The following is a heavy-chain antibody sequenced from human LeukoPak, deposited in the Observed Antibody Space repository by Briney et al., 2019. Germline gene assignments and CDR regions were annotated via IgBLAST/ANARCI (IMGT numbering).Heavy chain of an antibody. CDR2: ISYDGSNK. CDR3: AREGGIVVVTGHDAFDI. D-gene: IGHD2-21*02. V-gene: IGHV3-30*19. CDR1: GFTFSSYG. Sequence: PGGSLRLSCAASGFTFSSYGMHWVRQAPGKGLEWVAVISYDGSNKYYADSVKGRFTISRDNSKNTLYLQMNSLRAEDTAVYYCAREGGIVVVTGHDAFDIWGQGTMVTVSS. J-gene: IGHJ3*02.